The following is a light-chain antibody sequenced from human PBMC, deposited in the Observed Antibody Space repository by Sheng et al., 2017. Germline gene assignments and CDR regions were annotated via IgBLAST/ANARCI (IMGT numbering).Light chain of an antibody. CDR3: LQSYDSRWA. J-gene: IGKJ1*01. Sequence: DIQMTQSPSSVSASIGDRVIITCRASQSISRRLNWYQHKPGKTPNLLIYAASTLQGGVPSRFSGSGSETDFTLTISRLQPEDVATYYCLQSYDSRWAFGQGTKVGNRT. V-gene: IGKV1-39*01. CDR1: QSISRR. CDR2: AAS.